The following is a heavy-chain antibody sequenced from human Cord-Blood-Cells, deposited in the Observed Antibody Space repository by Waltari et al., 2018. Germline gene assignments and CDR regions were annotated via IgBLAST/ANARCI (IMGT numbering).Heavy chain of an antibody. CDR1: GFTVSSNY. CDR3: ARDSSSSFAFDI. J-gene: IGHJ3*02. CDR2: IYSGGST. V-gene: IGHV3-53*02. Sequence: EVQLVETGGGLIQPGGSLRLSCAASGFTVSSNYLSWVRQAPGTGLEWVSVIYSGGSTYYADSVKGRFTISRDNSKNTLYLQMNSLRAEDTAVYYCARDSSSSFAFDIWGQGTMVTVSS. D-gene: IGHD6-6*01.